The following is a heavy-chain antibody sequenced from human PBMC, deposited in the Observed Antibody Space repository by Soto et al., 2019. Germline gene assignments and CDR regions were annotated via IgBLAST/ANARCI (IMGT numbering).Heavy chain of an antibody. V-gene: IGHV4-59*01. J-gene: IGHJ6*02. CDR1: GGSISNYY. CDR3: ARDETIPYGMDV. D-gene: IGHD3-3*01. CDR2: IYYSGST. Sequence: QVQLQESGPGLVKPSETLSLTCTVSGGSISNYYWSWIRQPPGKGLEWIGYIYYSGSTNYNPSLKGRVTISVDTSKNQFSLKLSSVTAADTAVYYCARDETIPYGMDVWGQGTTVTVSS.